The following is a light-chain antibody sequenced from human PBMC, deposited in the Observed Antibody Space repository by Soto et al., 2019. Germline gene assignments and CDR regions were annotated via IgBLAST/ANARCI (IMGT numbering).Light chain of an antibody. V-gene: IGKV3-20*01. J-gene: IGKJ1*01. CDR1: QSVSSSY. Sequence: ETVLTQSPGTLSLSPGERATLSCRASQSVSSSYLAWYQQNRGQAPRLLIYGASSSATGIPDRFSGSGSGTDFTLTISRLEPEDFAVYYCQQYGSARWTFGQGTKVEIK. CDR2: GAS. CDR3: QQYGSARWT.